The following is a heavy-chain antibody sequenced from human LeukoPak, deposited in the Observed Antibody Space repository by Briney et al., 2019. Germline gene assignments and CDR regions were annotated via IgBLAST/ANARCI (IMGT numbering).Heavy chain of an antibody. J-gene: IGHJ4*02. Sequence: ASVKVSCKASGYTFTDYYMHWVRQAPGQGLEFMGWINSESGDTNYAQKFQGRISMTRDTSISTAYMELSHLRSDDTAMYFCARLGADSGGWDYLDCWGLGTLVTVSS. V-gene: IGHV1-2*02. CDR2: INSESGDT. CDR1: GYTFTDYY. CDR3: ARLGADSGGWDYLDC. D-gene: IGHD6-19*01.